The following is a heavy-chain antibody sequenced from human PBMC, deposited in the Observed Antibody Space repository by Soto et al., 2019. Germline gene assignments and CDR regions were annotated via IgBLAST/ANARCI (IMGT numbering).Heavy chain of an antibody. V-gene: IGHV3-66*01. D-gene: IGHD2-15*01. CDR1: GFTVTDIY. J-gene: IGHJ3*02. Sequence: EVQLVESGGGLVQPGGSLRLSCVASGFTVTDIYMNWVRQAPGKGLEWVSVIYKDFTDYADFVKGRFSVSTDSSKNAIYLQMDIMRAEDTAVYYCAREPRYCSGGSCSIMGAAFDIWGQGAMVTVSS. CDR2: IYKDFT. CDR3: AREPRYCSGGSCSIMGAAFDI.